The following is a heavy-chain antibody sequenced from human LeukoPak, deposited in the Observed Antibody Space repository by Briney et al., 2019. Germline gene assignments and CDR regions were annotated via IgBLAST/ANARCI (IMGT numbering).Heavy chain of an antibody. CDR2: IYPGDSDT. V-gene: IGHV5-51*01. Sequence: GESLKISCKGSGYSFTSYWIGWVRQMPGKGLEWMGIIYPGDSDTRYSPSFQGQVTISADKSISTAYLQWSSLKASDTAMYYCARAPKYYDFWSGYDVNWFDPWGQGTLVTVSS. CDR1: GYSFTSYW. J-gene: IGHJ5*02. D-gene: IGHD3-3*01. CDR3: ARAPKYYDFWSGYDVNWFDP.